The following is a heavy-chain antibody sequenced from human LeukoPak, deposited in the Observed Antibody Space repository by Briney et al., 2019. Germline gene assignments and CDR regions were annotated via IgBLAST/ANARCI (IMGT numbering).Heavy chain of an antibody. CDR1: GYTFTGYY. CDR3: ATPSTGYNIGLDAFYA. Sequence: GASVKVSCKASGYTFTGYYMHWVRQAPGQGLEWMGWINPNTGGTNYAQKFQGRVTMTRDTSISTAYMELSRLRSDDTAVYYCATPSTGYNIGLDAFYAWGQGTVVTVSS. D-gene: IGHD6-19*01. V-gene: IGHV1-2*02. CDR2: INPNTGGT. J-gene: IGHJ3*01.